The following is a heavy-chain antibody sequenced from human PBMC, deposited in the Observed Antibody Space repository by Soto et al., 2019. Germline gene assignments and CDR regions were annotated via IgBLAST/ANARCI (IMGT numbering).Heavy chain of an antibody. CDR1: GFTFSSSA. J-gene: IGHJ4*02. D-gene: IGHD1-1*01. CDR3: ARSGFETGTTNRPAPRVFDY. CDR2: ISASGGST. V-gene: IGHV3-23*01. Sequence: GSLRLSCAASGFTFSSSAMSWVRQAPGKGLEWVSAISASGGSTYYADSVKGRFTISRDTSKNQFSLKLSSVTAADTAVYYCARSGFETGTTNRPAPRVFDYWGQGTLVTVSS.